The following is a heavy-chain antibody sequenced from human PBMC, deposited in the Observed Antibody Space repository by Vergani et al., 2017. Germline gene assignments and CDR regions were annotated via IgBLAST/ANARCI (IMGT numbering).Heavy chain of an antibody. D-gene: IGHD5-18*01. Sequence: QVQLVESGGGVVQPGGSLRLSCAASGFTFRNYGMHWVRQAPGKGLEWVAFIRYDGSNEFYAGSVKGRFTVSRDNSKRTMYLQMNSLRAEETAVFRSAKDLFCRLDSLRVYRYGPYYYSYGMHFLRQGTTVTVSS. CDR3: AKDLFCRLDSLRVYRYGPYYYSYGMHF. CDR2: IRYDGSNE. J-gene: IGHJ6*02. CDR1: GFTFRNYG. V-gene: IGHV3-30*02.